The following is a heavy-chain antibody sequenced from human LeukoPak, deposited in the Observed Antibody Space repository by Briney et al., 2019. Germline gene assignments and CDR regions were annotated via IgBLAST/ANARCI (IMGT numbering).Heavy chain of an antibody. CDR3: ASRSGIYGSGSYDGMDV. V-gene: IGHV1-3*01. CDR1: GYTFTSYA. J-gene: IGHJ6*02. CDR2: INAGNGNT. D-gene: IGHD3-10*01. Sequence: ASVKVSCKASGYTFTSYAMHWVRQAPGQRLEWTGWINAGNGNTKYSQKFQGRVTITRDTSASTAYMELSSLRSEDTAVYYCASRSGIYGSGSYDGMDVWGQGTTVTVSS.